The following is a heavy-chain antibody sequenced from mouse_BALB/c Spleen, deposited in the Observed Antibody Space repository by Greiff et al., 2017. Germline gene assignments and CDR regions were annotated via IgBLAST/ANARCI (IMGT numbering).Heavy chain of an antibody. J-gene: IGHJ3*01. D-gene: IGHD2-10*02. CDR2: INPSSGYT. CDR3: ARGGYGNYGGFAY. Sequence: QVQLQQSAAELARPGASVKMSCKASGYTFTSYTMHWVKQRPGQGLEWIGYINPSSGYTEYNQKFKDKTTLTADKSSSTAYMQLSSLTSEDSAVYYCARGGYGNYGGFAYWGQGTLVTVSA. V-gene: IGHV1-4*02. CDR1: GYTFTSYT.